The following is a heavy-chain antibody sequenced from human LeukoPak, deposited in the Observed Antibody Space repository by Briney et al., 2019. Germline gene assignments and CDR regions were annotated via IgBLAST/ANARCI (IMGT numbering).Heavy chain of an antibody. J-gene: IGHJ4*02. Sequence: SVKVSCKASGGTFSSYAFSWVRQAPGQGLEWMGGIIPILGTVNYARKFQGRVTITAGESTSTAYMELSSLRPEDTAVYYCARDPYCSGSSCSITYFDYWGQGTLVTVSS. CDR3: ARDPYCSGSSCSITYFDY. D-gene: IGHD2-15*01. CDR1: GGTFSSYA. CDR2: IIPILGTV. V-gene: IGHV1-69*13.